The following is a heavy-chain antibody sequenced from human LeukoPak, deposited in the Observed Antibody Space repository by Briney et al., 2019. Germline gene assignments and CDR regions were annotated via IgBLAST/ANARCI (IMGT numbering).Heavy chain of an antibody. CDR2: IYPNGSS. Sequence: LETLSLTCTVSGGSISSYYWSWMRQPAGKGPEWIGRIYPNGSSHYNPSLKSRVTVSVDTSKNQFSLKLRSVTAADTAIYYCARALGYPQDAFDIWGQGTMVTVSS. CDR1: GGSISSYY. V-gene: IGHV4-4*07. CDR3: ARALGYPQDAFDI. J-gene: IGHJ3*02. D-gene: IGHD6-13*01.